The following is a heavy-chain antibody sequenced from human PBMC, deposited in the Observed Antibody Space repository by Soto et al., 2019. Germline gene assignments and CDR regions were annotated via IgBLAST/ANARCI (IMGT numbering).Heavy chain of an antibody. Sequence: LRLSCAASGFTFSSYAMSWVRQAPGKGLEWVSAISGSGGSTYYADSVKGRFTISRDNSKNTLYLQMNSLRAEDTAVYYCAKALPLGSAYYCYGMDVWGQGTTVTVSS. J-gene: IGHJ6*02. CDR1: GFTFSSYA. D-gene: IGHD3-10*02. CDR2: ISGSGGST. CDR3: AKALPLGSAYYCYGMDV. V-gene: IGHV3-23*01.